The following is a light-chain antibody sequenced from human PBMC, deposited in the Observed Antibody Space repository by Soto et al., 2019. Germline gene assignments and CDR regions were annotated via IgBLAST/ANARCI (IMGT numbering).Light chain of an antibody. V-gene: IGLV2-14*01. J-gene: IGLJ1*01. CDR1: TNDIGDYNY. CDR2: EVS. CDR3: SSYTSSGTLYV. Sequence: QSVLTQPASISGSPGQSITISFTGTTNDIGDYNYVSWYQQHPGKAPKLIIYEVSKRPSGVSNRFSGSKSGNTASLTISGLQAEDESDYYCSSYTSSGTLYVFGTGTKVTVL.